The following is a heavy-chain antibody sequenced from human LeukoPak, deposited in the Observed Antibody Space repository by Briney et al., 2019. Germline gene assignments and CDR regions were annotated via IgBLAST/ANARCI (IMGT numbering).Heavy chain of an antibody. V-gene: IGHV4-59*01. CDR2: IYYSGST. Sequence: SETLSLTCTVSGGSTISYYWCWIRQPPGKGLEWRGYIYYSGSTTYNPSLKSRVTISVDTSKNQFSRKLSSVTAADTAVYYCARMHEEAFDYWGQGALVTVSS. J-gene: IGHJ4*02. CDR3: ARMHEEAFDY. CDR1: GGSTISYY.